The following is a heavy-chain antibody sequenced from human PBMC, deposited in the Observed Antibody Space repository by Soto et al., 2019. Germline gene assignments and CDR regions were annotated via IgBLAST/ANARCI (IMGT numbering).Heavy chain of an antibody. CDR2: IYHDGTNK. Sequence: QVQVVESGGGVVQPGRSLRLSCAASGFSFNSYAMHWVRQAPGKGLEWVALIYHDGTNKYYADSVKGRFTISRDNSKNTLYLQMNRLKAEDTAVYYCASGYDYVRGTYRTKAENYWGQGPLVTVSS. CDR1: GFSFNSYA. CDR3: ASGYDYVRGTYRTKAENY. V-gene: IGHV3-33*01. D-gene: IGHD3-16*02. J-gene: IGHJ4*02.